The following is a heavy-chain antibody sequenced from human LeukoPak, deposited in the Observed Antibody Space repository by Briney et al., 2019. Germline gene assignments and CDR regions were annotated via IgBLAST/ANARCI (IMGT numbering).Heavy chain of an antibody. CDR3: ARRALVVATSYWYFDL. D-gene: IGHD2-15*01. CDR1: GFTFSSYA. V-gene: IGHV3-23*01. J-gene: IGHJ2*01. CDR2: ISGSGGGT. Sequence: GGSLRLSCAASGFTFSSYAMSWVRQAPGKGLEWVPGISGSGGGTFYADSVEGRFTISRDNSQNTLYLQINSLRAEDTAVYSCARRALVVATSYWYFDLWGRGTLVTVSS.